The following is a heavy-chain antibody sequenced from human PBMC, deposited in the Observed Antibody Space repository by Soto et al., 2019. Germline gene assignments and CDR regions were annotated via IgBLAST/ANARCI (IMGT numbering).Heavy chain of an antibody. D-gene: IGHD5-18*01. V-gene: IGHV4-4*07. CDR3: ARDRGYRSGSFGS. Sequence: SETLSLTCIVSGGSISGYYWSWIRQPAGKVLEWIGRIYSDGTTNYNPSLKGRGTMSVDTSKKQISLKLTSVTAADTAMYYCARDRGYRSGSFGSWGQGVLVTVSS. J-gene: IGHJ5*02. CDR1: GGSISGYY. CDR2: IYSDGTT.